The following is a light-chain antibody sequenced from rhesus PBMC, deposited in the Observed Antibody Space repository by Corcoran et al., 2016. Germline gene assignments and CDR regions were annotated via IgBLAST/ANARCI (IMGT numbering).Light chain of an antibody. J-gene: IGKJ2*01. Sequence: DIVMTQTPLSLPVTPGEPASISCRSSQSLLHSNGPTYLFWYLPKPGQSPQLLIYSGSNRAPGVPDRLSGSGAGTDFTLKISRVEAEDVGIYYCLQDIQFPTFGQGTKVEIK. CDR3: LQDIQFPT. CDR2: SGS. CDR1: QSLLHSNGPTY. V-gene: IGKV2-72*02.